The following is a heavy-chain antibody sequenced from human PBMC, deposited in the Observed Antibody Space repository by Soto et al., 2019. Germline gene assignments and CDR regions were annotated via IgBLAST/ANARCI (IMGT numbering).Heavy chain of an antibody. CDR1: GYTFTSYA. D-gene: IGHD1-26*01. CDR3: ARSVGAALSDY. J-gene: IGHJ4*02. V-gene: IGHV1-3*01. Sequence: QVQLVQSGAEVKKPGASVKVSCEASGYTFTSYAIHWVRQAPGQRLEWMGWINVGNGHTKYSQKFQGRVTITRHTSASTASMALSSLRSDETAVYYCARSVGAALSDYWGQGTLVTVSS. CDR2: INVGNGHT.